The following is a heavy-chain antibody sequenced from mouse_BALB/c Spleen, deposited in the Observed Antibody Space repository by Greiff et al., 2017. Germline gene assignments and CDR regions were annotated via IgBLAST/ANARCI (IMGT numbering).Heavy chain of an antibody. J-gene: IGHJ2*01. CDR1: GYTFTSYV. D-gene: IGHD2-1*01. Sequence: VQLKESGPELVKPGASVKMSCKASGYTFTSYVMHWVKQKPGQGLEWIGYINPYNDGTKYNEKFKGKATLTSDKSSSTAYMELSSLTSEDSAVYYCARGYYGNYVFFDYWGQGTTLTVSS. CDR2: INPYNDGT. CDR3: ARGYYGNYVFFDY. V-gene: IGHV1-14*01.